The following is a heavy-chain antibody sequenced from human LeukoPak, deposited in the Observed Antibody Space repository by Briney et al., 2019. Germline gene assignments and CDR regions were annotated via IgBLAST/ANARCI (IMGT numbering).Heavy chain of an antibody. CDR1: GYSISSGYY. J-gene: IGHJ6*03. V-gene: IGHV4-38-2*02. D-gene: IGHD6-13*01. CDR3: ARGETKWGSSSWGYYYYYMDV. CDR2: IYYSGST. Sequence: PSETLSLTCTVSGYSISSGYYWGWIRQPPGKGLEWIGYIYYSGSTNYNPSLKSRVTISVDTSKNQFSLKLSSVTAADTAVYYCARGETKWGSSSWGYYYYYMDVWGKGTTVTISS.